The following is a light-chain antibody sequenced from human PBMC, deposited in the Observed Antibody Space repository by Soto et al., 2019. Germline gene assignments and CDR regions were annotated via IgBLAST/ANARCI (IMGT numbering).Light chain of an antibody. Sequence: DIVMTQSPDSLAVSLGERATINCRSSQSVLYSSNNKNYLGWYQQKPGRPPKLLISWASTRESGVPDRFSGSGSGTDFTLTISSLQAEDVAVYYCQQYYSIPLTFGQGTKVEIK. J-gene: IGKJ1*01. CDR3: QQYYSIPLT. CDR2: WAS. V-gene: IGKV4-1*01. CDR1: QSVLYSSNNKNY.